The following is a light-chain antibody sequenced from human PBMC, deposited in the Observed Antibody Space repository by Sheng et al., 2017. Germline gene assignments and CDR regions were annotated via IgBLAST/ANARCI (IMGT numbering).Light chain of an antibody. CDR3: CSYAGSYTYV. V-gene: IGLV2-11*01. CDR1: SSDVGGYNY. J-gene: IGLJ1*01. CDR2: DVN. Sequence: QSALTQPRSVSGSPGQSVTISCTGTSSDVGGYNYVSWYQQHPGKAPKLMIYDVNKRPSGVPDRFSGSKSGNTASLTISGLQAEDEAEYYCCSYAGSYTYVFGTETKVTVL.